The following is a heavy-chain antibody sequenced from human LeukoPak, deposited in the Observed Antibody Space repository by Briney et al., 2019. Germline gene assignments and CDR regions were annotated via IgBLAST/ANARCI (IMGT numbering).Heavy chain of an antibody. CDR2: ISTYNGNT. J-gene: IGHJ4*02. CDR3: RSSGGSGSYYFDY. D-gene: IGHD3-10*01. Sequence: GASVKVSCKASGYTFTSYGITWVRQAPGQGLEWMGWISTYNGNTNYAQNLQGRVTMTTDTSTSTAYMELRSLRSDDTAVYYCRSSGGSGSYYFDYWGQGTLVTVSS. CDR1: GYTFTSYG. V-gene: IGHV1-18*01.